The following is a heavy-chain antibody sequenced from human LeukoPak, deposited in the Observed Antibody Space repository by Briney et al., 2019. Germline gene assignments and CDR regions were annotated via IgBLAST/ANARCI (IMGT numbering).Heavy chain of an antibody. D-gene: IGHD3-16*01. CDR2: IYYSGST. CDR3: ASFRGAVGEIVY. V-gene: IGHV4-59*01. Sequence: PSETLSLTCTVSGGSISSYYWSWIRPPPGKGQEWIGYIYYSGSTNYNPSLKSRVTISVDTSKNQFSLKLSSVTAADTAVYYCASFRGAVGEIVYWGQGTLVTVSS. CDR1: GGSISSYY. J-gene: IGHJ4*02.